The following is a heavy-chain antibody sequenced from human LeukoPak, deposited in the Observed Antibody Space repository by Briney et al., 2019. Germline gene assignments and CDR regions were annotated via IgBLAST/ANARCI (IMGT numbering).Heavy chain of an antibody. J-gene: IGHJ6*03. D-gene: IGHD2-2*01. CDR1: GGSISSGSYY. CDR2: IYISGST. CDR3: ARDKEGSYCSSTSCYEESYYYYMDV. Sequence: PSQTLSLTCTVSGGSISSGSYYWNWIRQPAGKGLEWIGRIYISGSTNYNPSLKSRVTMSVDTSKNQFSLKLSSVSAADTAVYYCARDKEGSYCSSTSCYEESYYYYMDVWGKGTTVTISS. V-gene: IGHV4-61*02.